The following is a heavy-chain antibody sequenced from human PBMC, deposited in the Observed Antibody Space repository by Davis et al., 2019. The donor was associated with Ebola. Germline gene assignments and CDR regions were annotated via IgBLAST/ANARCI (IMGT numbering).Heavy chain of an antibody. D-gene: IGHD5-18*01. CDR3: ARVRGYSYGQGYFQH. CDR1: GGSFSGYY. V-gene: IGHV4-34*01. CDR2: INHSGST. Sequence: MPSETLSLTCAVYGGSFSGYYWSWIRQPPGKGLEWIGEINHSGSTNYNPSLKSRVTISVDTSKNQFSLKLSSVTAADTAVYYCARVRGYSYGQGYFQHWGQGTLVTVSS. J-gene: IGHJ1*01.